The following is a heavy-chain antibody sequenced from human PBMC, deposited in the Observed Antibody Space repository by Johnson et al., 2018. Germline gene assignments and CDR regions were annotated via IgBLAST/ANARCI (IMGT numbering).Heavy chain of an antibody. D-gene: IGHD6-19*01. Sequence: VQLVQSGGGLVQPGGSLRLSCAASGFTFSSYAMHWVRQAPGKGLEYVSAISSNGGSTYYANSVTGRFTISRDNSKNTLYIKMNSLRAEDTAVYYCAKDSRPWSSGWYVWDYWGQGTLVTVSS. CDR2: ISSNGGST. CDR3: AKDSRPWSSGWYVWDY. CDR1: GFTFSSYA. J-gene: IGHJ4*02. V-gene: IGHV3-64*01.